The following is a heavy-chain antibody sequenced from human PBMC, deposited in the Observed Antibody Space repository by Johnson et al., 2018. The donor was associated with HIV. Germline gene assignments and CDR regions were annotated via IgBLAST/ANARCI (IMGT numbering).Heavy chain of an antibody. CDR2: ISWNSGSI. Sequence: VQLVESGGGLVQPGRSLRLSCAASGFTFDDYAMHWVRQAPGKGLEWVSGISWNSGSIGYADSVKGRFTISRDNSKNTLYLQMNSLRAEDTAVYYCAKGKDSGSYYTANDAFDIWGQGTMVTVSS. CDR1: GFTFDDYA. D-gene: IGHD1-26*01. CDR3: AKGKDSGSYYTANDAFDI. J-gene: IGHJ3*02. V-gene: IGHV3-9*01.